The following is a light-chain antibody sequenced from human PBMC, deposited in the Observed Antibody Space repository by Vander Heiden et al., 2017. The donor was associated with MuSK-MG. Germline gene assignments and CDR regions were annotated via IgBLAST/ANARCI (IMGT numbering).Light chain of an antibody. J-gene: IGKJ1*01. CDR2: EAS. CDR3: QQGNKGPQT. CDR1: QSVSSY. V-gene: IGKV3-11*01. Sequence: DIVLTQYPATLSSSPGDRATLPCRASQSVSSYLAWYHRKPGKAPRLLIYEASRSAPGIPARYSGSGSGTDFTLTISSIEPEAFAVYYFQQGNKGPQTFGQGTKVEIK.